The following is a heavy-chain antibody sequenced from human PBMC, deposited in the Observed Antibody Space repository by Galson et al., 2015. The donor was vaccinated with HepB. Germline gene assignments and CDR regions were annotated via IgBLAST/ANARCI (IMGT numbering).Heavy chain of an antibody. CDR2: IIPIFGTA. J-gene: IGHJ5*02. CDR1: GGTFSSYA. D-gene: IGHD6-19*01. CDR3: ARVEFGQWLADGP. Sequence: SCKASGGTFSSYAISWVRQAPGQGLEWMGGIIPIFGTANYAQKFQGRVTITADESTSTAYMELGSLRSEDTAVYYCARVEFGQWLADGPWGQGTLVTVSS. V-gene: IGHV1-69*01.